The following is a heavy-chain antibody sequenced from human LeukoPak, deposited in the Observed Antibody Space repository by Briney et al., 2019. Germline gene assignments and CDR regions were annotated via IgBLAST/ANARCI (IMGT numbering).Heavy chain of an antibody. CDR2: ISGYNGYT. D-gene: IGHD6-19*01. Sequence: ASVKVSCKASGYTFTNYGITWVRQAPGQGLEWMGWISGYNGYTNFAQKVQDRVTMTTDASTSTAYMELRSLRSDDTAVYYCARGGGSSDWYYVDSWGQGTLVTVSS. V-gene: IGHV1-18*01. J-gene: IGHJ4*02. CDR1: GYTFTNYG. CDR3: ARGGGSSDWYYVDS.